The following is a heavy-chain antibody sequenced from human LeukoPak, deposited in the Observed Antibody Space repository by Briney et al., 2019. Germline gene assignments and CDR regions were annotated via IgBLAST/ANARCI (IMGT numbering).Heavy chain of an antibody. Sequence: SETLSLTCTVSGGSISSGGYYWSWNRQHPGKGLEWIGYIYCSGSSYYNPSHKSPITISVDTTKNQSSPKLSSVTAADTSVYYCASLKKWQWLDEFDYWGQGTLVTVSS. V-gene: IGHV4-31*01. CDR2: IYCSGSS. CDR1: GGSISSGGYY. J-gene: IGHJ4*02. CDR3: ASLKKWQWLDEFDY. D-gene: IGHD6-19*01.